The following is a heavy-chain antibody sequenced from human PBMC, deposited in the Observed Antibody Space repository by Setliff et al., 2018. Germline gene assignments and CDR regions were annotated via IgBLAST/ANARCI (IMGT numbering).Heavy chain of an antibody. Sequence: NPSETLSLTCTVSGGSISSSSHYWGWIRQPPGKGLEWIGSIYYTGSTNYNPSLKSRVTISVDTSKNQFSLKLSSVTAADTAVYYCRYWSGYYNNDYWGQGTLVTVSS. CDR2: IYYTGST. J-gene: IGHJ4*02. CDR1: GGSISSSSHY. CDR3: RYWSGYYNNDY. D-gene: IGHD3-3*01. V-gene: IGHV4-39*07.